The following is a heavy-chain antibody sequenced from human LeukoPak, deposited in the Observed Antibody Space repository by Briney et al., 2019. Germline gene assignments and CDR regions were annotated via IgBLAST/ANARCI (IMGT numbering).Heavy chain of an antibody. V-gene: IGHV4-34*01. CDR2: IHYSGAT. CDR3: ARGRLPRYFFAY. CDR1: GGSFSGYY. J-gene: IGHJ4*02. Sequence: PSETLSLTCVVYGGSFSGYYWTWIRQPPGLRLEWIGEIHYSGATSYKPSLKSRATISGDTSKTQFSLNLRSVTGTDTAVYYCARGRLPRYFFAYSGQGGLATVYS. D-gene: IGHD3-16*02.